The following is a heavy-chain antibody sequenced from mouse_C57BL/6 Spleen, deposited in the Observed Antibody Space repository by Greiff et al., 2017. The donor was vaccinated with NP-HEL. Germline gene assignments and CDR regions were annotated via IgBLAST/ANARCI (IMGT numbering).Heavy chain of an antibody. CDR1: GYTFTSYW. V-gene: IGHV1-64*01. Sequence: QVQLQQPGAELVKPGASVKLSCKASGYTFTSYWMHWVKQRPGQGLEWIGMIHPNSGSTNYNEKLKSKATLTVDTSSSTAYMQLSSLTSEDSAVYYCARDYDYPAWFAYWGQGTLVTVSA. D-gene: IGHD2-4*01. CDR2: IHPNSGST. CDR3: ARDYDYPAWFAY. J-gene: IGHJ3*01.